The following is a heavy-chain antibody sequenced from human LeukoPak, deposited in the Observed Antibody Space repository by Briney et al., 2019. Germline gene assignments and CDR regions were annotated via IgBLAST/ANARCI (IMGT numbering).Heavy chain of an antibody. CDR2: IQFDGTDK. Sequence: PGGSLRLSCAASGCTFSSYGMHWVRQAPGKGLEWLAVIQFDGTDKYYADSVKGRFTISRDNSKKTLYLQMNSLRADDTALYYCAKDHIAVAGGAFDHWGQGTLVTVSS. V-gene: IGHV3-30*18. J-gene: IGHJ4*02. D-gene: IGHD6-19*01. CDR3: AKDHIAVAGGAFDH. CDR1: GCTFSSYG.